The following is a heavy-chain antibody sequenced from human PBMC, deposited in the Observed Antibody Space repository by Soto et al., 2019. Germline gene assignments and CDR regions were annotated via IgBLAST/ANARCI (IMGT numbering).Heavy chain of an antibody. V-gene: IGHV1-18*01. CDR1: GYTFASYG. CDR2: ISAYNGNT. CDR3: AREGTCSSTSCPTYFSFGMDV. J-gene: IGHJ6*02. Sequence: QVQLVKSGAEVKKPGASVKVSCKASGYTFASYGISWVRQAPGQGLEWMGWISAYNGNTNYAQKLQGRVTMTTDTFTRTAYMEVRSLRSDDTAVYYCAREGTCSSTSCPTYFSFGMDVWGQGTTVTVSS. D-gene: IGHD2-2*01.